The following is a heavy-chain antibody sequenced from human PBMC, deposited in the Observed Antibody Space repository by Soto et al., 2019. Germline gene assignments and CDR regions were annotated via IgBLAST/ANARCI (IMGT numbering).Heavy chain of an antibody. CDR2: IYYSGTT. J-gene: IGHJ4*02. CDR3: ATTNYNSRGHDF. Sequence: SETLSLTCTVSGGSISSGDYYWSWIRQSPGKGLEWIGFIYYSGTTYYNPALKNRLTMSVDTSKNQFSLKLRSVTAADTAVYHCATTNYNSRGHDFWGQGTLVTVSS. D-gene: IGHD3-22*01. CDR1: GGSISSGDYY. V-gene: IGHV4-30-4*01.